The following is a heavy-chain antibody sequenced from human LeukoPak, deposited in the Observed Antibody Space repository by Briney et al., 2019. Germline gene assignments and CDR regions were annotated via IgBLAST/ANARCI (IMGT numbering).Heavy chain of an antibody. CDR3: AKDYDSSGEDAFDI. Sequence: GGSLRLSCAASGFTFSSYWMSWVRQAPGKGLEWVANIKQDGSEKYYVDSVKGRFTISRDNAKNTLYLQMNSLRAEDTAVYYCAKDYDSSGEDAFDIWGQGTMVTVSS. J-gene: IGHJ3*02. V-gene: IGHV3-7*03. CDR1: GFTFSSYW. D-gene: IGHD3-22*01. CDR2: IKQDGSEK.